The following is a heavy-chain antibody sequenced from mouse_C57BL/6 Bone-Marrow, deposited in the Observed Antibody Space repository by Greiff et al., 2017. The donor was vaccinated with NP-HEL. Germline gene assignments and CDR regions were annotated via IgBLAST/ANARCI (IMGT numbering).Heavy chain of an antibody. D-gene: IGHD4-1*01. J-gene: IGHJ2*01. CDR2: SYPRSGNT. CDR3: SSGPTGVDY. V-gene: IGHV1-81*01. Sequence: QVQLQQSGAELARPGASVKLSCKASGYTFTSYGISWVKQRTGQGLEWIGESYPRSGNTYYNEKFKGKATLTADKSSSTAYMELRSLTSEDSAVYFCSSGPTGVDYWGQGTTLTVSS. CDR1: GYTFTSYG.